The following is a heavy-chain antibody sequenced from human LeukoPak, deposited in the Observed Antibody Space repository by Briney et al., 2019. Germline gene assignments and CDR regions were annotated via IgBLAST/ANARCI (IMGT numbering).Heavy chain of an antibody. V-gene: IGHV3-30*04. Sequence: PGGSLRLSCAASGFTFSSYAMHWVRQAPGKGLEWVAVISYDGSNKYYADSVKGRFTISRDNSKNTLYLQMNSLRAGDTAVYYCARDSCSSTSCLYYYYYMDVWGKGTTVTVSS. CDR3: ARDSCSSTSCLYYYYYMDV. CDR1: GFTFSSYA. J-gene: IGHJ6*03. D-gene: IGHD2-2*01. CDR2: ISYDGSNK.